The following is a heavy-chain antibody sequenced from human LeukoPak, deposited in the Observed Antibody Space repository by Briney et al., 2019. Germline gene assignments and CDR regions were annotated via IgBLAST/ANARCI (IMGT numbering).Heavy chain of an antibody. J-gene: IGHJ4*02. CDR1: GGSIYSNSHY. Sequence: SETLSLTCTVSGGSIYSNSHYWGWIRQPPGKGLEWIGSIYGSGSTYHNPSIKSRVSIFTDTSKNQFSLKLSSVTAADTAVYYCARQVYYYDRSGFYYIYFFDYWGQGTLVTVSS. D-gene: IGHD3-22*01. V-gene: IGHV4-39*01. CDR3: ARQVYYYDRSGFYYIYFFDY. CDR2: IYGSGST.